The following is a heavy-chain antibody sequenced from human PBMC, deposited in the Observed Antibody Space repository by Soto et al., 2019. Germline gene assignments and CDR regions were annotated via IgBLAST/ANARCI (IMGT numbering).Heavy chain of an antibody. V-gene: IGHV3-11*01. D-gene: IGHD1-20*01. CDR3: ARDPRLEYNWNDVDFDY. CDR2: ISSSGSTI. CDR1: GFTFSDYY. Sequence: QVQLVESGGGLVQPGGSLRLSCAASGFTFSDYYMSWIRQAPGKGLEWVSYISSSGSTIYYADSVKGRFTISRDNAKNSLYLQMNSLRAEDTAVYYCARDPRLEYNWNDVDFDYWGQGTLVTVSS. J-gene: IGHJ4*02.